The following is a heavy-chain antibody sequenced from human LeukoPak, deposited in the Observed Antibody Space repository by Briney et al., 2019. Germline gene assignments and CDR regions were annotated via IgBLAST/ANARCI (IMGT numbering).Heavy chain of an antibody. CDR3: ARKAPKKGWFDP. CDR2: THPSGNT. V-gene: IGHV4-4*09. CDR1: GGYNNSYY. Sequence: SETLSLTCTVSGGYNNSYYWSWIRQPSGKGLEWIGYTHPSGNTNYSPSLKSRVTISIDMSRNQFSLKLSSVTAADTAVYYCARKAPKKGWFDPWGQGTLVTVSS. J-gene: IGHJ5*02.